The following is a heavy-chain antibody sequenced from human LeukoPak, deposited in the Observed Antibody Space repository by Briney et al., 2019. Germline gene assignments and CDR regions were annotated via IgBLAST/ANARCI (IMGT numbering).Heavy chain of an antibody. V-gene: IGHV3-48*01. D-gene: IGHD5-18*01. CDR3: ARGPSPRGYSYGWWLDY. CDR1: GFTFSSYS. Sequence: GGSLRLSCAASGFTFSSYSMNWVRQAPGKGLEWVSYISSSSSTIYYADSVKGRFTISRDNAKNSLYLQMNSLRAEDTAVYYCARGPSPRGYSYGWWLDYWGQGTLVTVSS. J-gene: IGHJ4*02. CDR2: ISSSSSTI.